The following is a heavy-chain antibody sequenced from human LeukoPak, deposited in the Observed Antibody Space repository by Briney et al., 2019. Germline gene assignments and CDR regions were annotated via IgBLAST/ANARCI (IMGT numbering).Heavy chain of an antibody. V-gene: IGHV1-18*01. CDR1: GYTFTSYG. CDR2: ISAYNGNT. D-gene: IGHD2-2*02. Sequence: ASVKVSCKASGYTFTSYGISWVRQAPGQGLEWMGWISAYNGNTNYAQKLQGRGTMTTDTSTSTAYMELRSLRSDDTAVYYCARVFGYCSSTSCYIGGNWFDPWGQGTLVTVSS. CDR3: ARVFGYCSSTSCYIGGNWFDP. J-gene: IGHJ5*02.